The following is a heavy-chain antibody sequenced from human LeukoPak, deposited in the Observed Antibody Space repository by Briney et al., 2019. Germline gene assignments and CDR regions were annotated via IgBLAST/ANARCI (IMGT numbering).Heavy chain of an antibody. CDR2: MNPNSGNT. J-gene: IGHJ5*02. CDR3: AKIGAAARRTPNPRWFDP. CDR1: GYTFTSYD. V-gene: IGHV1-8*01. Sequence: ASVKVSCKASGYTFTSYDIKWGRQATGQQPKWRGWMNPNSGNTGYAQRFQGRVSSTWKTSISTAYMERSSLKSEDTAVYYCAKIGAAARRTPNPRWFDPWGQGTLVTVSS. D-gene: IGHD6-6*01.